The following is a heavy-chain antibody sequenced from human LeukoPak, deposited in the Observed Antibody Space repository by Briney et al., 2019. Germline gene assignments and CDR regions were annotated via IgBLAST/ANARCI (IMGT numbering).Heavy chain of an antibody. CDR3: ARPIAGAGMHAFDI. D-gene: IGHD6-13*01. J-gene: IGHJ3*02. CDR1: GGSISSSSYY. Sequence: PSETLSLTCTVSGGSISSSSYYWGWIRQPPGKGLEWIGSIYYSGSTYDNPSLKSRVTISVDTSKNQFSLKLSSVTAADTAVYYCARPIAGAGMHAFDIWGQGTMVTVSS. CDR2: IYYSGST. V-gene: IGHV4-39*01.